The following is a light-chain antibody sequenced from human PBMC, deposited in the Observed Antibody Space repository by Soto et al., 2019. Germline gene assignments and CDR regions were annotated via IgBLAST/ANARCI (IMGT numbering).Light chain of an antibody. Sequence: DIQMTPSPSSVSASVGDRVTITCRASQGINSWLAWYQHKAGKAPRLLIYAASSLQSGGPSSFSGSGRGTDFTLAINSLQPEDSASYYCQQGNCFPSTFGHGTKVEIK. J-gene: IGKJ1*01. CDR1: QGINSW. V-gene: IGKV1-12*02. CDR2: AAS. CDR3: QQGNCFPST.